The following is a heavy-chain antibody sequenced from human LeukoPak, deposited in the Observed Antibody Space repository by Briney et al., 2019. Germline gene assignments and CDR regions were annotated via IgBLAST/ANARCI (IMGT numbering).Heavy chain of an antibody. D-gene: IGHD3-3*01. CDR1: GFTFSSYS. Sequence: KSGGSLRLSCAASGFTFSSYSMNWVRQAPGKGLEWVSSISSSSSYIYYADSVKGRFTISRDNAKNSLYLQMNSLRAEDTAVYYCARGLPGHYDFWSGSLYYFDYWGQGTLVTVSS. CDR2: ISSSSSYI. V-gene: IGHV3-21*01. J-gene: IGHJ4*02. CDR3: ARGLPGHYDFWSGSLYYFDY.